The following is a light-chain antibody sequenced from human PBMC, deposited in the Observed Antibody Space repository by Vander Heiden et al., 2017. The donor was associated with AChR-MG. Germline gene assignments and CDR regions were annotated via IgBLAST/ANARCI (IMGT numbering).Light chain of an antibody. CDR3: HQYDRTAST. Sequence: EIVLTQSPGTLSSSPGERTTLSCKTSQSVSSTYLAWYQQRPGQAPRLLIYGASNRATGIPDRFRGSGSGTDFNLTISRLEPEDFALYYCHQYDRTASTFGQGTKVEIK. J-gene: IGKJ1*01. CDR1: QSVSSTY. CDR2: GAS. V-gene: IGKV3-20*01.